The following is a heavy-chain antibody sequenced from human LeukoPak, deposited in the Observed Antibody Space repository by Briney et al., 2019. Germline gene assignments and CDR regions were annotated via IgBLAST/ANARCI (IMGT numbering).Heavy chain of an antibody. J-gene: IGHJ4*02. V-gene: IGHV3-21*01. CDR2: ISTSTSSI. D-gene: IGHD2/OR15-2a*01. CDR1: GFTFNSYA. CDR3: ARGRDDYFLNY. Sequence: GGSLRLSCAASGFTFNSYAMSWVRQAPGKGLVWVSSISTSTSSIYYADSVKGRFTISRDNAKNSLSLQMNSLRVEDTAVYYCARGRDDYFLNYWGQGTLVTVSS.